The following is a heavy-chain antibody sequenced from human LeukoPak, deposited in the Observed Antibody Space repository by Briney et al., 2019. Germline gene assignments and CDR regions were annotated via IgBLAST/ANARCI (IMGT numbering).Heavy chain of an antibody. J-gene: IGHJ5*02. CDR3: AKDPIIYGSGNYNWFDP. CDR2: ISTSGGTT. CDR1: GFTFTSYA. D-gene: IGHD3-10*01. V-gene: IGHV3-23*01. Sequence: GGSLRLSCAASGFTFTSYAFSWVRQAAGKWLEWVSAISTSGGTTYYADSVKGRFTISRDNSRNTLYLQMNSLRAEDTALYYCAKDPIIYGSGNYNWFDPWGQGTLVTVSS.